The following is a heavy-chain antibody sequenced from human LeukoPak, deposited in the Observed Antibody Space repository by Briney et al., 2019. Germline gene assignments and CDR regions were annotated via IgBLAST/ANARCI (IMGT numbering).Heavy chain of an antibody. Sequence: SETLSLTCTVSGVSINSHYWSWIRQPPGNGLERIGFIYDSGSANYKSALKSRVTMTVDTSKNQFSLKLNSVTAADTAVYYCARVLQNYYHMDVWGKGTTVTVSS. CDR2: IYDSGSA. V-gene: IGHV4-59*11. D-gene: IGHD3-3*01. CDR1: GVSINSHY. J-gene: IGHJ6*03. CDR3: ARVLQNYYHMDV.